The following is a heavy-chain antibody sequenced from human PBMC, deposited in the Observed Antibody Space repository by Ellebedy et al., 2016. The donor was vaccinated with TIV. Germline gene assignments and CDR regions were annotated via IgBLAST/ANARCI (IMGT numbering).Heavy chain of an antibody. D-gene: IGHD1-1*01. V-gene: IGHV3-49*03. J-gene: IGHJ4*02. CDR1: GFTFGDYI. CDR3: ARRGTGNLHFDY. CDR2: VRSQTFGGTT. Sequence: GESLKISCTGSGFTFGDYIINWFRQAPGKGLEWVGFVRSQTFGGTTEYAASVRGRFTISRDDFERMAYLQMDSLKVEDTGIYYGARRGTGNLHFDYWGQGSLVTVSS.